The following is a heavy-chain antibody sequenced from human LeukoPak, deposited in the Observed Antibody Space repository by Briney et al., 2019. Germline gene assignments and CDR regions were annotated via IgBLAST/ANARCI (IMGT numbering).Heavy chain of an antibody. D-gene: IGHD3-3*01. J-gene: IGHJ4*02. V-gene: IGHV7-4-1*04. CDR1: GYTFNDYT. Sequence: ASVKVSCKASGYTFNDYTMNWVRQAPGQGLEWMGWINTKTGNPTYAQGLTGRFVFSLDTSVSVAYLQINGLEADDTAMYYCARDHDFLSGHSRRDFDYWGQGTLVTVSS. CDR2: INTKTGNP. CDR3: ARDHDFLSGHSRRDFDY.